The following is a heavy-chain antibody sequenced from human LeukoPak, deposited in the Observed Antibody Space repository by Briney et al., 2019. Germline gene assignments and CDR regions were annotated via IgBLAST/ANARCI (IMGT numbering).Heavy chain of an antibody. CDR1: GLTVSSNY. D-gene: IGHD5-24*01. V-gene: IGHV3-66*01. J-gene: IGHJ3*02. CDR2: IYSGGTT. CDR3: ARGGYNYGYAFDI. Sequence: PGGSLRLSCAASGLTVSSNYMTWVRQAPGKGLEWVSVIYSGGTTYYADSVKGRFTISRDNAKNSLFLQMNSLRAEDTAVYYCARGGYNYGYAFDIWGQGTMVTASS.